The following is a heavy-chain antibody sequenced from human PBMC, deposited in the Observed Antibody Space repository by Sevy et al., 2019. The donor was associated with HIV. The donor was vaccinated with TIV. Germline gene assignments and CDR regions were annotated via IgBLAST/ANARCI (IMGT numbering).Heavy chain of an antibody. CDR3: ARGQLYDFWSGSLLGNYFDY. CDR2: INPNSGGT. Sequence: ASVKVSCKASGYTFTGYYMHWVRQAPGQGLEWMGRINPNSGGTNYAQKFQGRVTMTRDTSISTAYMELSRLRSDDTAMYYCARGQLYDFWSGSLLGNYFDYWGQGTLVTVSS. D-gene: IGHD3-3*01. V-gene: IGHV1-2*06. J-gene: IGHJ4*02. CDR1: GYTFTGYY.